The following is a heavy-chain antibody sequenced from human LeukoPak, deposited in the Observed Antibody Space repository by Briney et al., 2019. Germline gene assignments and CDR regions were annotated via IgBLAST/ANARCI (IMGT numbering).Heavy chain of an antibody. Sequence: GESLKISCKGSGYSFTSYWIGWVRQMPGKGLEWLGIIYPGDSDTRYSPYFQGQVTISADKSISTAYQQWSSLKASDTAMYYCARGYCSSTSCYGFEAFDIWGQRTMVTVSS. CDR1: GYSFTSYW. D-gene: IGHD2-2*01. V-gene: IGHV5-51*01. CDR2: IYPGDSDT. J-gene: IGHJ3*02. CDR3: ARGYCSSTSCYGFEAFDI.